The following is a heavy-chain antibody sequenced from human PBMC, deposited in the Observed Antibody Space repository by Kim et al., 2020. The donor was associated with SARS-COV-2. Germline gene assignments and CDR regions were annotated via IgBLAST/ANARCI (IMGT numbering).Heavy chain of an antibody. CDR1: GTSISSNSDY. J-gene: IGHJ3*02. CDR3: ARVFTRSAFVI. Sequence: SETLSLTCTVSGTSISSNSDYWGWVRQPPGKGLEWIGSIYYSGSTYYNSSLKSRVTISVDTSKNQFSLKLRSVIAADTAVYYFARVFTRSAFVIWGQGTMVIVSS. V-gene: IGHV4-39*01. D-gene: IGHD2-2*01. CDR2: IYYSGST.